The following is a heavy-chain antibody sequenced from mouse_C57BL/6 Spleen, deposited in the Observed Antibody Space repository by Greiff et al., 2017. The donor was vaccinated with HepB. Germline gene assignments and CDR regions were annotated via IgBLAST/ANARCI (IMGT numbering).Heavy chain of an antibody. J-gene: IGHJ3*01. CDR1: RFNIKDYY. D-gene: IGHD2-2*01. CDR2: IDPEDGET. Sequence: EVQLQQSGAELVKPGASVTLSCTASRFNIKDYYMHWVKQRTEQGLEWIGRIDPEDGETKYAPKFQGKATITADTSSNTAYLQLSRLTSEYAAVFYCATGGSMVSTRAWFAYWGQGTLVTVSA. CDR3: ATGGSMVSTRAWFAY. V-gene: IGHV14-2*01.